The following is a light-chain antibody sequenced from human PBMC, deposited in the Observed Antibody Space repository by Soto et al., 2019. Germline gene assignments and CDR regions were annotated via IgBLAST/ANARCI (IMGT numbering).Light chain of an antibody. Sequence: QSMLTQPASVSGSPGQSITISCTGTSSDVGGYKYVSWHQQHPGKAPKVMIYEVSNRPSGVSNRFSGSKSGNTASLTISGLQAEDEADYYCSSYTSSSTYVFGTGTKVTVL. CDR2: EVS. CDR3: SSYTSSSTYV. V-gene: IGLV2-14*01. CDR1: SSDVGGYKY. J-gene: IGLJ1*01.